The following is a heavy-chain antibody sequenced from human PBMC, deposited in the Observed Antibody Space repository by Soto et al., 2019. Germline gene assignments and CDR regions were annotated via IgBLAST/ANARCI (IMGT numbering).Heavy chain of an antibody. Sequence: SGQVSCKASGGTFSNYAISWVRQAPGQGLNWMGGIIPILGSANYPQKLQERIAITRDMSTNTAYMELSGLRPEDTAIYYCAADAHRDDFWSSYPYYYYSMDVWGQGTTVTVSS. CDR2: IIPILGSA. D-gene: IGHD3-3*01. CDR3: AADAHRDDFWSSYPYYYYSMDV. J-gene: IGHJ6*02. CDR1: GGTFSNYA. V-gene: IGHV1-69*05.